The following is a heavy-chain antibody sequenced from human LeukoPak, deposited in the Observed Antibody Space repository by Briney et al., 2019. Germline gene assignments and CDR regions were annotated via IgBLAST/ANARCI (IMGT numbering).Heavy chain of an antibody. V-gene: IGHV5-51*01. D-gene: IGHD6-25*01. CDR3: ARAAALCYYYMDV. J-gene: IGHJ6*03. Sequence: GESLKISCKGSGYSFTSYWIGWVRQMPGKGLEWMGIIYPGDSDTRYSPSFQGQVTISADKSISTAYLQWSSLKASDTAMYYCARAAALCYYYMDVWGKGTTVTVSS. CDR2: IYPGDSDT. CDR1: GYSFTSYW.